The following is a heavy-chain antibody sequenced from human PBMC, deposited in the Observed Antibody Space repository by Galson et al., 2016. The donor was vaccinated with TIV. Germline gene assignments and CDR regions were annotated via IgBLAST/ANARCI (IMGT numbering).Heavy chain of an antibody. V-gene: IGHV3-23*01. D-gene: IGHD1-26*01. CDR3: AKVGKSGDYSWDAFDV. CDR1: GFNFHFYV. Sequence: SLRLSCAATGFNFHFYVMSWVRLAPGKGLEWVSSLSLSGSHTYYAESVKGRFTISRDNSKYTLFLQLNSLRVGDTAIYYCAKVGKSGDYSWDAFDVWGQGTVVTVSS. J-gene: IGHJ3*01. CDR2: LSLSGSHT.